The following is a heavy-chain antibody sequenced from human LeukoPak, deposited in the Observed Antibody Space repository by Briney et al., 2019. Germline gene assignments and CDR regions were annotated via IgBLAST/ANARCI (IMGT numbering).Heavy chain of an antibody. D-gene: IGHD3-9*01. CDR2: IGAYNGNT. CDR1: GYTFTSAG. J-gene: IGHJ4*02. V-gene: IGHV1-18*01. CDR3: ARDGNYDIRTNADY. Sequence: ASVKVSCKASGYTFTSAGISWVRQAPGQGLEWMGWIGAYNGNTNYAQKLQGRVTMTTDTSTSTAYMELRSLRSDDTAVYYCARDGNYDIRTNADYWGQGTLVTVSS.